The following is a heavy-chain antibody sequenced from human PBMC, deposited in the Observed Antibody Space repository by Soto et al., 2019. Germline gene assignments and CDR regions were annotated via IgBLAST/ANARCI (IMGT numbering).Heavy chain of an antibody. CDR3: ARGVDAGVDS. CDR2: VNPSNGNT. D-gene: IGHD3-10*01. J-gene: IGHJ5*01. V-gene: IGHV1-8*01. Sequence: QVLLVQSGAEVKKPGASMKVSCKASGYSFTNYDINWVRQATGQGLEWMGWVNPSNGNTWYAQYFEGRVTMTRDTSSNTVYMELSGLSSDDTAVYYCARGVDAGVDSWGQGTLVTVSS. CDR1: GYSFTNYD.